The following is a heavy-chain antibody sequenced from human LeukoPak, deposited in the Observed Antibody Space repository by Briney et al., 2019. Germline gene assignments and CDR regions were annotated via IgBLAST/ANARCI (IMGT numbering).Heavy chain of an antibody. CDR1: GYNFSTYA. J-gene: IGHJ4*02. CDR2: MSYDGSNK. CDR3: ANPPTVTSFHY. D-gene: IGHD4-11*01. V-gene: IGHV3-30*04. Sequence: GGSLRLSCAASGYNFSTYAMHWVRQAPGKGLEWVAVMSYDGSNKYYPDSVKGRFTISRDNSKNTLYLQMNSLRADDTAVYYCANPPTVTSFHYWGQGTLVTVSS.